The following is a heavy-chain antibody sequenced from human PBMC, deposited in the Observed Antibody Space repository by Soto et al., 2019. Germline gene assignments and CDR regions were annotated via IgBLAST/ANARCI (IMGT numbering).Heavy chain of an antibody. Sequence: QVQLVQSGAEVKKPGSSVNVSCKASGGTFSSYTISWVRQAPGQGLGWMGRIIPILGIANYAQKFRGRVTITADKSTSTAYMELRSLRSEDTAVYYCASDPQPLEYSGYYWGQGTLVTVSS. D-gene: IGHD5-12*01. V-gene: IGHV1-69*02. J-gene: IGHJ4*02. CDR1: GGTFSSYT. CDR3: ASDPQPLEYSGYY. CDR2: IIPILGIA.